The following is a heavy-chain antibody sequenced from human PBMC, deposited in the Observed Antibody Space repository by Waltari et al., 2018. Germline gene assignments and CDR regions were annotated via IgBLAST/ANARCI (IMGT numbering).Heavy chain of an antibody. V-gene: IGHV3-7*03. CDR1: GFNFGTYW. J-gene: IGHJ6*02. CDR2: IRQDGSDK. CDR3: ARTSPTGQMGFGMDV. D-gene: IGHD4-4*01. Sequence: EVQLVESGGGLVQPGGSLRLSCAASGFNFGTYWMTWFRQAPGKGLEWVANIRQDGSDKFYVACAKGRFTISRDNAKNSLYLQMNSLRAEDTALYYCARTSPTGQMGFGMDVWGQGTTVTVSS.